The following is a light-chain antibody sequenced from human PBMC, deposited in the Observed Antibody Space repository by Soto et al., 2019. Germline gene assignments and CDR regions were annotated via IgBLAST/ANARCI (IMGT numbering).Light chain of an antibody. CDR3: QQYNSYST. J-gene: IGKJ5*01. CDR2: DAS. V-gene: IGKV1-5*01. CDR1: QSISSW. Sequence: IRMTQSPSSFSASTGDRVTITCRASQSISSWLAWYQQKPGKAPKLLIYDASSLESGVPSRLSGSGSGTEFTLTISSLQPDDFATYYCQQYNSYSTFGQGTRLEIK.